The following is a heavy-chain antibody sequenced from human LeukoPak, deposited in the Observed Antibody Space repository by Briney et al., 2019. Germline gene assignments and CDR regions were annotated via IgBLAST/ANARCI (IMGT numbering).Heavy chain of an antibody. J-gene: IGHJ3*02. Sequence: PGGSLRLSCAASGFTFSSYWMSWVRQAPGKGLEWVANIKQDGSEKYYVDSVKGRFTISRDNAKNSLYLQMNSLRAEDTAVYYCARDGTTNYYDSSAADAFDIWGQGTMVTVSS. CDR2: IKQDGSEK. CDR1: GFTFSSYW. CDR3: ARDGTTNYYDSSAADAFDI. D-gene: IGHD3-22*01. V-gene: IGHV3-7*01.